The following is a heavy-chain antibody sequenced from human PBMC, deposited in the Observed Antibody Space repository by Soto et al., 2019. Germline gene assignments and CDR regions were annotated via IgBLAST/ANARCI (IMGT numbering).Heavy chain of an antibody. Sequence: EVQLVESGGGLVQPGGSLRLSCAASGFTFSSYWMHWVRQAPGKGLVWVSRINSDGSSTSYADSVKGRFTISRDNAKNTLYLQMNSLRAEDTAVYYCARDGVNIVVVPAAMYYYYYMDVWGKGTTVTVSS. CDR1: GFTFSSYW. J-gene: IGHJ6*03. V-gene: IGHV3-74*01. CDR3: ARDGVNIVVVPAAMYYYYYMDV. CDR2: INSDGSST. D-gene: IGHD2-2*01.